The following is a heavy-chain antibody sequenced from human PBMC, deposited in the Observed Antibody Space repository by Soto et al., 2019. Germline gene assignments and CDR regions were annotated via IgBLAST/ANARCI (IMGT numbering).Heavy chain of an antibody. Sequence: GESLNISCTGSGYRFTSYWIIWVRQMPGKGLEWMGRIDPSNSYTHYSPSFHGHVTISADNSISTAYLQWSNLRASDTAIYYCAFLDTSLDFDFWGQGTLVTAPQ. V-gene: IGHV5-10-1*01. D-gene: IGHD3-3*02. J-gene: IGHJ4*02. CDR1: GYRFTSYW. CDR3: AFLDTSLDFDF. CDR2: IDPSNSYT.